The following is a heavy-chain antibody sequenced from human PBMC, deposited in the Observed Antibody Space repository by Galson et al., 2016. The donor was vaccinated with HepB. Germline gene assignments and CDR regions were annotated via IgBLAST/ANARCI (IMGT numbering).Heavy chain of an antibody. D-gene: IGHD6-19*01. CDR3: AKASGGDYFFEH. CDR2: VNWDGSAT. CDR1: GFTLEDYV. J-gene: IGHJ4*02. Sequence: SLRLSCAASGFTLEDYVIHWVRQPPGKGLEWVSLVNWDGSATFYTDSVKGRFTISRDNRQNSLYLQMNSLTTEDTAFYFCAKASGGDYFFEHWGQGSLVTVSS. V-gene: IGHV3-43D*03.